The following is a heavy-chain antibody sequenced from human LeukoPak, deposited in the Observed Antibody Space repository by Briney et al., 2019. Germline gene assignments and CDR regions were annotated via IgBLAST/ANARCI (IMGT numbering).Heavy chain of an antibody. Sequence: GGSLRLSCAASGFTSSSYAMSWVRQAPGKGLEWVSAISGSGGSTYYADSVKGRFTTSRDNSKNTLYLQVNSLRAEDTAVYYCAKDPLLWFGEGGTFDYWGQGTLVTVSS. CDR3: AKDPLLWFGEGGTFDY. CDR1: GFTSSSYA. J-gene: IGHJ4*02. CDR2: ISGSGGST. V-gene: IGHV3-23*01. D-gene: IGHD3-10*01.